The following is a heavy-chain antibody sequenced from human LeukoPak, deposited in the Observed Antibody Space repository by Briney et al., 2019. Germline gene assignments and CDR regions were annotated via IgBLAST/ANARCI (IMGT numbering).Heavy chain of an antibody. V-gene: IGHV3-74*03. CDR2: ITNDVSRT. J-gene: IGHJ4*02. D-gene: IGHD3-16*01. CDR3: ARDLGGPDY. Sequence: GGSLRLSCTASAFTLSEYLMHWVRQPPGKGLVWVSRITNDVSRTEYADSVKGRFTISRDNAKNTLYLQMDSLRPEDTAVYYCARDLGGPDYWGQGTLVTVSS. CDR1: AFTLSEYL.